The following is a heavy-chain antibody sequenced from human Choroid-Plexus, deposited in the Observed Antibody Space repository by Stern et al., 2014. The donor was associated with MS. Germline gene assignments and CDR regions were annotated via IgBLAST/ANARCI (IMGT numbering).Heavy chain of an antibody. D-gene: IGHD2/OR15-2a*01. CDR1: GFTLGSCA. CDR2: VSYDGSNK. V-gene: IGHV3-30*18. CDR3: AKDRQYLTYFFDH. J-gene: IGHJ5*02. Sequence: VQLVESGGGVVQPGRPPRLSCVASGFTLGSCAMHWVRQAPGQGLEWVAGVSYDGSNKYYADSVKGRFTISRDNSQNTLYMQMSSLRPEDTAVYYCAKDRQYLTYFFDHWGQGSLVTVSS.